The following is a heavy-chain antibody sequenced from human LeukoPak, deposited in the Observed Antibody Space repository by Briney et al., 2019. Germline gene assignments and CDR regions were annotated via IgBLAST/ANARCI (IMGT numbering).Heavy chain of an antibody. CDR1: GFTFSTYE. CDR3: ARDKYGGPGGFFDY. J-gene: IGHJ4*02. CDR2: ISGGSGTI. Sequence: PGGSLRLSCAGSGFTFSTYEMNWVRQAPGKGLEWVSYISGGSGTIYYADSVKGRFTISRDNSKNTLYLQMNSLRAEDTAVYYCARDKYGGPGGFFDYWGQGTLVTVSS. V-gene: IGHV3-48*01. D-gene: IGHD4-23*01.